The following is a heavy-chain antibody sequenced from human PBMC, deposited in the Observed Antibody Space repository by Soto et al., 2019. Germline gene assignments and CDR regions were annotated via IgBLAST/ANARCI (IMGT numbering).Heavy chain of an antibody. CDR2: ISAYNGNT. CDR1: GYTFTSYG. V-gene: IGHV1-18*01. Sequence: ASVKVSCKASGYTFTSYGISWVRQAPGQRLEWMGWISAYNGNTNYAQKLQGRVTMTTDTSTSTAYMELRSLRSDDTAVYYCARDQQYSYVYYYYYYGMDVWGQGTTVTV. J-gene: IGHJ6*02. CDR3: ARDQQYSYVYYYYYYGMDV. D-gene: IGHD5-18*01.